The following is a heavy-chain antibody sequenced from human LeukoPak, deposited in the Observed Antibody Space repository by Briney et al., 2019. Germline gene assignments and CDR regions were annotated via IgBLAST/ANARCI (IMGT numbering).Heavy chain of an antibody. CDR2: IIPIFGTA. J-gene: IGHJ3*02. Sequence: SVKVSCKASGGTFSSYAISWVRQAPGQGLEWMGGIIPIFGTANYAQKFQGRVTMTRDTSTSTVYMELSSLRSEDTAVYYCASRKYNWNDEAFDIWGQGTMVTVSS. V-gene: IGHV1-69*05. D-gene: IGHD1-1*01. CDR1: GGTFSSYA. CDR3: ASRKYNWNDEAFDI.